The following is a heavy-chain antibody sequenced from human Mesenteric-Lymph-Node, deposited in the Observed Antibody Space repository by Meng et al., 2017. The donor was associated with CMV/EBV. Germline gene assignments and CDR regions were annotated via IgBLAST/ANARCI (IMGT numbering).Heavy chain of an antibody. J-gene: IGHJ4*02. D-gene: IGHD3-3*01. Sequence: GGSLRLSCAASGFTFSNYGMNWVRQAPGKGLEWISYISSGNNIHYADSVKGRFTISRDNAKNSLFLQMNSLRAEDTAVYYCARDQTYYDFWSGYYIWGQGSLVTVSS. CDR1: GFTFSNYG. CDR2: ISSGNNI. CDR3: ARDQTYYDFWSGYYI. V-gene: IGHV3-21*05.